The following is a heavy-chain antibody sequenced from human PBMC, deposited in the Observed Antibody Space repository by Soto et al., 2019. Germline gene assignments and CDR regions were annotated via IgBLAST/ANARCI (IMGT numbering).Heavy chain of an antibody. J-gene: IGHJ4*02. CDR1: GFTFSNAW. CDR2: IKSKTDGGTT. D-gene: IGHD2-15*01. Sequence: EVQLVESGGGLVKPGGSLRLSCAASGFTFSNAWMSWVRQAPGKGLEWVGRIKSKTDGGTTDYAAPVKGRFTISRDDSKNTLYLQMNSLKTEDTAVYYCTIDIVVVVAATGKEPHFDYWGQGTLVTVSS. V-gene: IGHV3-15*01. CDR3: TIDIVVVVAATGKEPHFDY.